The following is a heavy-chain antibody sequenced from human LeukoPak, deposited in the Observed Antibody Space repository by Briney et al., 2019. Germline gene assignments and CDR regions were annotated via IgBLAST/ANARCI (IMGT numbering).Heavy chain of an antibody. J-gene: IGHJ3*02. CDR2: IIPILVTA. Sequence: SVKVSCKASGGTFSNYAISWVRQAPGQGLEWMGRIIPILVTANYAQKFQRRVTITTDESTSTAYMDLSSLRSEVTVGYFGARGGGYYDYVWGSYRHAFDIWGQGTMVTVSS. CDR3: ARGGGYYDYVWGSYRHAFDI. V-gene: IGHV1-69*05. CDR1: GGTFSNYA. D-gene: IGHD3-16*02.